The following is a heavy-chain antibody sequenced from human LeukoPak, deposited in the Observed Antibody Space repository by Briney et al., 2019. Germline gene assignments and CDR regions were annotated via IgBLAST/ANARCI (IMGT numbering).Heavy chain of an antibody. CDR1: GCSISSYY. CDR3: ARVDQYYYGSGGDGFFDY. V-gene: IGHV4-59*01. Sequence: SETLSLTCTVSGCSISSYYWSWIRQPPGKGLEWIGYIYYSGSTNYNPSLKSRVTISVDTSKNQFSLKLSSVTAADTAVYYCARVDQYYYGSGGDGFFDYWGQGTLVTVSS. J-gene: IGHJ4*02. CDR2: IYYSGST. D-gene: IGHD3-10*01.